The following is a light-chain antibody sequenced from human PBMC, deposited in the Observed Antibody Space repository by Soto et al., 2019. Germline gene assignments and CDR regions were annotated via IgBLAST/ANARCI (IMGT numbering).Light chain of an antibody. J-gene: IGKJ2*01. CDR3: QMYFMGPRAFT. CDR1: QSVASN. CDR2: SAS. V-gene: IGKV3-15*01. Sequence: DIVMTQSPATLSVSPGERVTLSCRASQSVASNLAWYQQKPGQAPRLLIFSASTRATGIPARFSGSGSGTEFTLAISSLRSEDFAVYSCQMYFMGPRAFTFGQGPKREIK.